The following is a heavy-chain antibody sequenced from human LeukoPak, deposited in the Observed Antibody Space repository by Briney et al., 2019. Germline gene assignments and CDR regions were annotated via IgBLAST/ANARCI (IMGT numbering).Heavy chain of an antibody. D-gene: IGHD6-25*01. J-gene: IGHJ4*02. CDR2: IKSDGSST. V-gene: IGHV3-74*01. Sequence: GGSLTLSCAAAGFTFSTYWMHSVRQAPGKWLVWVSGIKSDGSSTIYAVSVKGRFTISRDNARNTLYLQVNSLRAEDTAVYYCARDSSGWGFDYWGQGSLVTVSS. CDR1: GFTFSTYW. CDR3: ARDSSGWGFDY.